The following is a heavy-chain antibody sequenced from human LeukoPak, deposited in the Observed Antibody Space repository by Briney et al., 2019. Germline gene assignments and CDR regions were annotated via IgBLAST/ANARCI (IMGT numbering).Heavy chain of an antibody. CDR1: GFTFSDYT. D-gene: IGHD4-17*01. CDR3: ADAYGP. CDR2: ISSSGDYI. Sequence: PGGSLRLSCAASGFTFSDYTMNWVRQAPGKGLEWVSSISSSGDYIYYADSVKGRFTISRDNAKNSLYLQMNSLRAEDTAVYYCADAYGPWGQGTLVTVSS. J-gene: IGHJ5*02. V-gene: IGHV3-21*01.